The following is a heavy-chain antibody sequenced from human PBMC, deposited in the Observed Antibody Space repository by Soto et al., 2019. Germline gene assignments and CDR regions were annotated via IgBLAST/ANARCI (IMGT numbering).Heavy chain of an antibody. CDR2: VNTCGSST. V-gene: IGHV3-23*01. Sequence: EVQLLESGGGFVQPGGSLRLSCAASGFTFSSYAMSWVRLAPGKGLEWVSTVNTCGSSTFYADSVKGRFTISRDNSKNTLFLQMNSLRAEDTAIYYCTKVVYGGKYAPNSGMDVWGQGTTVTVSS. CDR3: TKVVYGGKYAPNSGMDV. D-gene: IGHD4-17*01. CDR1: GFTFSSYA. J-gene: IGHJ6*02.